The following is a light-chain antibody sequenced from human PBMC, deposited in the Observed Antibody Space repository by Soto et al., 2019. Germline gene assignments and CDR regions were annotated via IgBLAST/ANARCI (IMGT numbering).Light chain of an antibody. CDR3: QQSVSAPPWT. Sequence: DIQMTQFPSSLSAYVGDSVTITCRASQNIKTYLNWYQQKPGKAPNLLIYAASSLHSGVPSRFSGSGSGTDFTLTISSLQPEDFATYYCQQSVSAPPWTFGQGTKVDIK. CDR1: QNIKTY. CDR2: AAS. J-gene: IGKJ1*01. V-gene: IGKV1-39*01.